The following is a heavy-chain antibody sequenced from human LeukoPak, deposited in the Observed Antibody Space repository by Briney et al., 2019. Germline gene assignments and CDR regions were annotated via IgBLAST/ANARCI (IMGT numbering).Heavy chain of an antibody. V-gene: IGHV3-53*01. J-gene: IGHJ3*01. Sequence: GGSLRLSCAASGFTVSSYSMSWVRQAPGKGLEWVSLINPGGTTYYTDSVRGRFTISRDNSEHALYLQMNSLRAEDTAVYYCARSITLARVDVWGQGTMVTVSS. D-gene: IGHD3-10*01. CDR2: INPGGTT. CDR1: GFTVSSYS. CDR3: ARSITLARVDV.